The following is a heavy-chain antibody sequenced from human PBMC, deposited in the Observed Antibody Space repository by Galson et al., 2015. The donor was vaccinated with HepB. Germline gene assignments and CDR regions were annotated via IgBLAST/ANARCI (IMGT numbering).Heavy chain of an antibody. CDR2: IKSNTDGGTT. CDR3: TTEQRRYYYDSGGYWDAFDI. Sequence: SLRLSCAASGFTFSGSAIHWVRQASGKGPEWVGRIKSNTDGGTTDYAAPVKGRFIISRDDSKNTLYLQMSSLKTEDTAVYYCTTEQRRYYYDSGGYWDAFDIWGQGTMVTVSS. V-gene: IGHV3-15*01. D-gene: IGHD3-22*01. CDR1: GFTFSGSA. J-gene: IGHJ3*02.